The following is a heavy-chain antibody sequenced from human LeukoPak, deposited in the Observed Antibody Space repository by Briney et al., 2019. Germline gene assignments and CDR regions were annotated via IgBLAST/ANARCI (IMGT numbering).Heavy chain of an antibody. J-gene: IGHJ4*02. Sequence: GGSLRLSCAASGFTFSSYAMTWVGQAPGKGLEWGSAISTGGDRTYYADSVKGRFTMSRDNSKNTLYLQMNSLRAEDTALYYCAKDIAAAGKDFDYWGQGTLVTVSS. CDR3: AKDIAAAGKDFDY. CDR2: ISTGGDRT. CDR1: GFTFSSYA. V-gene: IGHV3-23*01. D-gene: IGHD6-13*01.